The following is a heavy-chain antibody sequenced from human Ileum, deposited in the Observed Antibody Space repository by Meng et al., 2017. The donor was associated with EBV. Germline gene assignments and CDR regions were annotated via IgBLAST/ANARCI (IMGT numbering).Heavy chain of an antibody. V-gene: IGHV4-39*02. CDR1: GGSIRKYY. CDR3: ARDEYNISWYKY. Sequence: LQLQESGPGMVKPSETLSLTCTVSGGSIRKYYGAWIRQPPGEGPEWIGTIDYTGLTYYSPSLKSRVTISVDSSETQFFLKLTSVTAADTAVYYCARDEYNISWYKYWGQGTLVTVSS. CDR2: IDYTGLT. J-gene: IGHJ4*02. D-gene: IGHD6-13*01.